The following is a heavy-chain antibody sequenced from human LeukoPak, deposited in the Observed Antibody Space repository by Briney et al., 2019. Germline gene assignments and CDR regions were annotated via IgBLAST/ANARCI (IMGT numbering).Heavy chain of an antibody. V-gene: IGHV1-69*05. CDR2: IIPIFGTA. CDR3: ASTMYYYDSSGYYYFDY. D-gene: IGHD3-22*01. Sequence: SVKVSCKASGGTFSSYAISWVRQAPGQGLEWMGRIIPIFGTANYAQKLQGRVTITTDESTSTAYMELSSLRSEDTAVYYCASTMYYYDSSGYYYFDYWGQGTLVTVSS. CDR1: GGTFSSYA. J-gene: IGHJ4*02.